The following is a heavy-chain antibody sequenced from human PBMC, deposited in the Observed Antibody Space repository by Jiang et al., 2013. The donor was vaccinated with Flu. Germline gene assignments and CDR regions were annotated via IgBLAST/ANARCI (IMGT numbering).Heavy chain of an antibody. J-gene: IGHJ3*02. D-gene: IGHD3-3*01. CDR3: ARVGFSELIFGVVIYYFDAFDI. V-gene: IGHV4-4*02. Sequence: GSGLVKPSGTLSLTCAVSGGSISSSNWWSWVRQPPGKGLEWIGEIYHSGSTNYNPSLKSRVTISVDKSKNQFSLKLSSVTAADTAVYYCARVGFSELIFGVVIYYFDAFDIWGQGTMVTVSS. CDR1: GGSISSSNW. CDR2: IYHSGST.